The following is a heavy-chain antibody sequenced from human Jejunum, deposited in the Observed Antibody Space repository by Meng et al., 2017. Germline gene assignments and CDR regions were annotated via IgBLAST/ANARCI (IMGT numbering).Heavy chain of an antibody. D-gene: IGHD2-15*01. CDR3: ARAPDYSDNWFDP. Sequence: QVQLVQSGAEVKKPGASVKVTCKASGYTFTGYYMHWVRQAPGQGLAWMGRINPDSGGTNFAQKFQGRFTMTRDTSISTAYMELSRLTSDDTAVYYCARAPDYSDNWFDPWGKGTLVTVSS. CDR1: GYTFTGYY. CDR2: INPDSGGT. J-gene: IGHJ5*02. V-gene: IGHV1-2*06.